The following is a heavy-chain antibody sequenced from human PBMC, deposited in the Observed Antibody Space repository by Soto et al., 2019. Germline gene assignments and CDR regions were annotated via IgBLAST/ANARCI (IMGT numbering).Heavy chain of an antibody. J-gene: IGHJ6*02. Sequence: GGSLRLSCAASGFTFSSYGMHWVRQAPGKGLEWVAVISYDGSNKYYADSVKGRFTISRDNSKNTLYLQMNSLRAEDTAVYYCAKGQTYYDILTGYTPFYYYYGMDFWGQATMVTVSS. V-gene: IGHV3-30*18. CDR1: GFTFSSYG. CDR2: ISYDGSNK. CDR3: AKGQTYYDILTGYTPFYYYYGMDF. D-gene: IGHD3-9*01.